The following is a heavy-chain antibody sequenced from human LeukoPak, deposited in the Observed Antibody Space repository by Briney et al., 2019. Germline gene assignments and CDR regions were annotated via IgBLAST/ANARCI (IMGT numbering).Heavy chain of an antibody. Sequence: PWGSLRLSCTASGFTFSSYGMSWVRQPPGKGLEWMAVIWNNGGNKYFPDPVKGGFTISGTNSKNTLYLQMNSVRAEDTAVSYCARGCSWFGELMMDYWGQGTLATVSP. CDR1: GFTFSSYG. V-gene: IGHV3-33*01. CDR3: ARGCSWFGELMMDY. J-gene: IGHJ4*02. D-gene: IGHD3-10*01. CDR2: IWNNGGNK.